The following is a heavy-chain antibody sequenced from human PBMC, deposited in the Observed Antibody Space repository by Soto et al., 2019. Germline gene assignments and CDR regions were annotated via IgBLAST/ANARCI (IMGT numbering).Heavy chain of an antibody. Sequence: ASVKVSCKASGYTFTSYYMHWVRQAPGQGLEWMGIINPSGGSTSYAQKFQGRVTMTRDTSTSTVYMELSSLRSEDTAVYYCARGRPYYDILTGYYSDSAFDIWGQGTRVTVSS. CDR3: ARGRPYYDILTGYYSDSAFDI. CDR1: GYTFTSYY. CDR2: INPSGGST. V-gene: IGHV1-46*03. J-gene: IGHJ3*02. D-gene: IGHD3-9*01.